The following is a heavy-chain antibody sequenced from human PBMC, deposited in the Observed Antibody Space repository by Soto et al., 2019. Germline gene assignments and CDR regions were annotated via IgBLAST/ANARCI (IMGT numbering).Heavy chain of an antibody. V-gene: IGHV4-39*01. D-gene: IGHD1-26*01. CDR3: ASLLIPGVGHY. Sequence: SETLSLTCTVSGGSISSSSYYWGWIRQPPGKGLEWIGSIYYSGSTYYNPSLKSRVTISVDTSKNQFSLKLSSVTAADTAVYYCASLLIPGVGHYWGQGTLVTVSS. J-gene: IGHJ4*02. CDR1: GGSISSSSYY. CDR2: IYYSGST.